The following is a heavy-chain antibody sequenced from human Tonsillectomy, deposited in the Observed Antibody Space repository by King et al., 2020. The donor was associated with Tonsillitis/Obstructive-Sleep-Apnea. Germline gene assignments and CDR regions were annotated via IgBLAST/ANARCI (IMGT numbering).Heavy chain of an antibody. J-gene: IGHJ6*03. Sequence: VQLVQSGAEVKKPGSSVKVSCKASGGIFNSYVINWVRQAPGQGLEWLGGIIPIFGTVNYAQKFQGRVTITADESTRTAYMELSSLTSEETAVYYCASCECLSLRYLGYFYYYMDVWGEGTTVTVSS. CDR1: GGIFNSYV. CDR2: IIPIFGTV. CDR3: ASCECLSLRYLGYFYYYMDV. D-gene: IGHD3-9*01. V-gene: IGHV1-69*12.